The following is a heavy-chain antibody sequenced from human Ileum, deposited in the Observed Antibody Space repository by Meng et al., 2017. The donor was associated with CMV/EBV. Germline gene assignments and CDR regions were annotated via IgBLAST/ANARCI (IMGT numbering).Heavy chain of an antibody. D-gene: IGHD2-2*01. CDR1: GGSVSSGSYY. J-gene: IGHJ2*01. CDR3: ARGDCSSTSCQYWYFDL. CDR2: IYYSGST. Sequence: SETLSLTCTVSGGSVSSGSYYWSWIRQPPGKGLEWIGYIYYSGSTNYNPSLKSRVTISVDTSKNQFSLKLSSVTAADTAVYYCARGDCSSTSCQYWYFDLWGRGTLVTSPQ. V-gene: IGHV4-61*01.